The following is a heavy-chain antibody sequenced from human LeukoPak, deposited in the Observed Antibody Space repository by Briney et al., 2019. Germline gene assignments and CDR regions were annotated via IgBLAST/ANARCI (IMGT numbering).Heavy chain of an antibody. CDR1: GFTFADCA. CDR3: TRVAYHYGSGSYFFPDY. V-gene: IGHV3-49*03. J-gene: IGHJ4*02. Sequence: GGSLRLSCTAAGFTFADCALSWFGQAPGKGLEWVGFIRSKASGGTTEYAASVRGRFTISRDDSKSIAYLQMNSLKIEDTGVYYCTRVAYHYGSGSYFFPDYWGQGTLVTVSS. D-gene: IGHD3-10*01. CDR2: IRSKASGGTT.